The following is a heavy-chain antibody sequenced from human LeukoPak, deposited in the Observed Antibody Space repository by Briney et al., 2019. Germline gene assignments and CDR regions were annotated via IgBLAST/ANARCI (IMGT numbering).Heavy chain of an antibody. Sequence: PSETLSLTCTVSGGSISSSIYYWGWVRQAPGKGLEWVSVIYSGGSTYYADSVKGRFTISRDNSKNTLYLQMNSLRAEDTAVYYCARPRSGSYAQIAFDIWGQGTMVTVSS. CDR2: IYSGGST. V-gene: IGHV3-53*01. CDR3: ARPRSGSYAQIAFDI. J-gene: IGHJ3*02. D-gene: IGHD1-26*01. CDR1: GGSISSSIYY.